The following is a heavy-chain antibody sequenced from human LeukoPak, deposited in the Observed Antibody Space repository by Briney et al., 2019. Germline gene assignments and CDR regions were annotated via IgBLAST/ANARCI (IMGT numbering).Heavy chain of an antibody. CDR2: ISSSTSYI. CDR3: ARAGGSTVSHSDY. Sequence: PGGSLRLSCAASGFTFSSYSMNWIRQAPGKGLEWVSSISSSTSYIYYADSVKGRFTISKDNAENSLYLQMNSLGAEDTAVYYCARAGGSTVSHSDYWGQGTLVTVSS. D-gene: IGHD4-17*01. J-gene: IGHJ4*02. V-gene: IGHV3-21*01. CDR1: GFTFSSYS.